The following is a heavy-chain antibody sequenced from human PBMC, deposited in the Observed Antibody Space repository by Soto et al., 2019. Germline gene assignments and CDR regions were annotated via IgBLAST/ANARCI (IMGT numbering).Heavy chain of an antibody. CDR2: ISGSGGST. J-gene: IGHJ4*02. CDR1: GFTFSSYA. D-gene: IGHD2-8*01. CDR3: AKAQRRGVFYFDY. Sequence: EVQLFESGGGLLQPGGSLRLSCAASGFTFSSYAMSWVRQAPGKGLEWVSAISGSGGSTYYADSVKGRFTISRDNSKNTLYLQMNSLRAEDTAVYYCAKAQRRGVFYFDYWGQGTLVTVSS. V-gene: IGHV3-23*01.